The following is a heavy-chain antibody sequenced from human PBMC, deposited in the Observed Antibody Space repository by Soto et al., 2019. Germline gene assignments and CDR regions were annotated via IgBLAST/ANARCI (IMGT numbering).Heavy chain of an antibody. J-gene: IGHJ6*02. CDR1: DYTFTTYG. CDR3: ARSHSYGSYGMDV. Sequence: QIQLVQSGAEVKKPGASLKVSCKASDYTFTTYGISWVRQAPGQGLEWMGWISAYNGNTNFAQKLQGRVTMTTDTSTSTAYMELRSLRSDDTAMYYCARSHSYGSYGMDVWGQGTTVTVSS. CDR2: ISAYNGNT. V-gene: IGHV1-18*01. D-gene: IGHD3-16*01.